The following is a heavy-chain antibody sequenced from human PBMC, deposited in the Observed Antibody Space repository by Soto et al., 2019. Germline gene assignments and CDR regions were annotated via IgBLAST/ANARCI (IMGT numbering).Heavy chain of an antibody. J-gene: IGHJ5*02. CDR2: IYYSGNT. CDR1: GDSISSSSYY. CDR3: ARLLYGSRFGP. V-gene: IGHV4-39*01. Sequence: PSETLSLTCTVSGDSISSSSYYWGWTRQPPGKGLEWIGTIYYSGNTYYNPSLKSRVTISVDTSKSQFSLKLSSVTAADTAVYYCARLLYGSRFGPWGQGILVTVSS. D-gene: IGHD2-8*01.